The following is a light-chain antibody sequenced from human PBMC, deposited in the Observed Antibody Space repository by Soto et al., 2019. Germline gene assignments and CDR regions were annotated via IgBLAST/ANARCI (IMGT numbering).Light chain of an antibody. Sequence: DIQMTQSPSTLSASVGDRVTITCRASQSISSWLAWYQQKPGKAPKLLIYDASSLESGVPSRFSGSGSGTEFTLTISSLQPDDFATHYCQQYNSYWRTFGHGTKVEIK. CDR2: DAS. V-gene: IGKV1-5*01. CDR3: QQYNSYWRT. CDR1: QSISSW. J-gene: IGKJ1*01.